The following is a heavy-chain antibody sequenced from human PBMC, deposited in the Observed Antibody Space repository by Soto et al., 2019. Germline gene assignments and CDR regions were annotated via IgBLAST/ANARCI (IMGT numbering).Heavy chain of an antibody. D-gene: IGHD3-10*01. CDR1: GGSISRGDYY. J-gene: IGHJ6*02. Sequence: PSETLSLTCTVSGGSISRGDYYWSWIRQPPGKGLEWIGYIYYSGSTYYNPSLKSRVTISVDTSKNQFSLKLSSVTAADTAVYYCARATGDYYYGMDVWGQGTTVTVSS. V-gene: IGHV4-30-4*01. CDR2: IYYSGST. CDR3: ARATGDYYYGMDV.